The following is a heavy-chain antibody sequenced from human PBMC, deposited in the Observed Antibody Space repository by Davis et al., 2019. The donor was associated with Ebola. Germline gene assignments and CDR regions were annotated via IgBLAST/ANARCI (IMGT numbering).Heavy chain of an antibody. CDR2: IDPHDSDI. J-gene: IGHJ4*02. CDR1: GYNFNSYW. V-gene: IGHV5-51*01. D-gene: IGHD3-10*01. Sequence: GESLKISCEGSGYNFNSYWIAWVRQMPGKGLEWMGIIDPHDSDIRYSPSFQGQVTISADKSISTAYLQWSSLKASDSAMYYCVRQESYYGSVDFWGQGTLVTVSS. CDR3: VRQESYYGSVDF.